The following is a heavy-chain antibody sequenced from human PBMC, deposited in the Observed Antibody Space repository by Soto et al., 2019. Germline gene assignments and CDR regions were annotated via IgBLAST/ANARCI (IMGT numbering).Heavy chain of an antibody. D-gene: IGHD3-10*01. J-gene: IGHJ1*01. V-gene: IGHV3-53*01. CDR3: ARDDFYGSGHND. CDR2: IYSGGST. Sequence: EVQLVESGGGLIQPGGSLRLSCAASGFTVSSNYMSWVRQAPGKGLEWVSVIYSGGSTYYADSVKGRFTISRDSSKNTLYLQMNILRAEDTDVYYCARDDFYGSGHNDWGQGNLVTVSS. CDR1: GFTVSSNY.